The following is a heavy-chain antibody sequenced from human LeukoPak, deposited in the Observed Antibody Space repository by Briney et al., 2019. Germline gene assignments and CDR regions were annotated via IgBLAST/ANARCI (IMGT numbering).Heavy chain of an antibody. CDR2: MKQDGSEI. J-gene: IGHJ4*02. V-gene: IGHV3-7*01. CDR3: ARKMGSGYPHFDY. CDR1: GFTFSNYW. D-gene: IGHD3-3*01. Sequence: GGSLRLSCAASGFTFSNYWMSWVRQAPGKGLEWVANMKQDGSEIHYVDSVKGRFTISRDNAKNSLYLQMNSLRVEDTAVYYCARKMGSGYPHFDYWGQGTLVTVSS.